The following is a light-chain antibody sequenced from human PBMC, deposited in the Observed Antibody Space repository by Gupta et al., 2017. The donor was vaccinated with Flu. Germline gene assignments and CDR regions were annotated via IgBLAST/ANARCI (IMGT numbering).Light chain of an antibody. J-gene: IGKJ1*01. CDR3: QQTYDYPWT. V-gene: IGKV1-39*01. CDR2: AAS. CDR1: QSVFRN. Sequence: PTSLSASVGYRVTIACRASQSVFRNLNWYQQKPGIAPRLLIYAASTLQTGVSSRFTGSGSGTDFTLTITNLQPEDFATYSCQQTYDYPWTFGQWTKVEFK.